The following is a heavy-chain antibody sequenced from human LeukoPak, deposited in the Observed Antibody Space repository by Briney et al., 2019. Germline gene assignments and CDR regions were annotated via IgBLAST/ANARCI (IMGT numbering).Heavy chain of an antibody. CDR1: GFTFSSYA. V-gene: IGHV3-30-3*01. D-gene: IGHD2-2*01. Sequence: PGGSLRLSCAASGFTFSSYAMHWVRQAPGKGLEWVAVISYDGSNKYYADSVKGRFTISRDNSKNTLYLQMNGLRAEDTAVYYCARPPYCSSTSCHQGAFDIWGQGTMVTVSS. J-gene: IGHJ3*02. CDR2: ISYDGSNK. CDR3: ARPPYCSSTSCHQGAFDI.